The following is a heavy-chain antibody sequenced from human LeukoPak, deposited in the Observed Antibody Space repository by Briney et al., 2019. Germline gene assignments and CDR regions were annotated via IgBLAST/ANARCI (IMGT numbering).Heavy chain of an antibody. CDR3: AKAYCSGGSCPLDS. D-gene: IGHD2-15*01. V-gene: IGHV3-48*03. Sequence: PGGSLRLSCAASGFTFSSYEMNWVRQAPGKGLEWVSYISSSGSTIYYADSVKGRFTISRDNAKNSLYLQMNSLRAEDTAVYYCAKAYCSGGSCPLDSWGQGTLVTVSS. J-gene: IGHJ4*02. CDR2: ISSSGSTI. CDR1: GFTFSSYE.